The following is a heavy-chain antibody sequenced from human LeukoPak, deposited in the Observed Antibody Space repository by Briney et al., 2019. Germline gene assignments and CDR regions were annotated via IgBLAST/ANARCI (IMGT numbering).Heavy chain of an antibody. CDR1: GFTFSDYY. CDR3: ARDGIAARTSLYYYYYMDV. D-gene: IGHD6-6*01. Sequence: GGSLRLSCAASGFTFSDYYMSWIRQAPGKGLEWVSYISSSGSTIYYADSVKGRFIISRDNAKNSLYLQMNSLRAEDTAVYYCARDGIAARTSLYYYYYMDVWGKGTTVTVSS. CDR2: ISSSGSTI. J-gene: IGHJ6*03. V-gene: IGHV3-11*04.